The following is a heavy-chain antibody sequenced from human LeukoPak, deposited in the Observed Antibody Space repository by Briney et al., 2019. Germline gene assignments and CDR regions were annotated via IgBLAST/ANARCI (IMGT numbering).Heavy chain of an antibody. Sequence: GGSLRLSCAASGFTSSSYSMNWVRQAPGKGLEWVSSISSTSSYIYYADSVKGRFTISRDNAKNSLYLQMNSLRAEDTAVYYCARTGGFPDYGDYQNYWGQGTLVTVSS. CDR1: GFTSSSYS. J-gene: IGHJ4*02. CDR3: ARTGGFPDYGDYQNY. D-gene: IGHD4-17*01. CDR2: ISSTSSYI. V-gene: IGHV3-21*01.